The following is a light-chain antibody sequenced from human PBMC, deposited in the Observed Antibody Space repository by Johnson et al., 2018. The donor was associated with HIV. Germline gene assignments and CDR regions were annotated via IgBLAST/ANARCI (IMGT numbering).Light chain of an antibody. Sequence: QSVLTQPPSVSAAPGQKVTISCSGSSSNIGNNYVSWYQQFPGTAPKLLIYENNKRPSGIPDRLSGSKSGTSATLGITGLQTGDEADYYCGTWDNSLSAGVFGSGTKVTVL. J-gene: IGLJ1*01. CDR2: ENN. V-gene: IGLV1-51*02. CDR3: GTWDNSLSAGV. CDR1: SSNIGNNY.